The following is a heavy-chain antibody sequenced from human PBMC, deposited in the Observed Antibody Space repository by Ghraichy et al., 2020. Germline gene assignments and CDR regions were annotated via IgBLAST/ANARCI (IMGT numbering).Heavy chain of an antibody. J-gene: IGHJ2*01. CDR2: IIPIFGTA. V-gene: IGHV1-69*06. CDR3: ARGGLSEIAAAVVERAHPSHWYFDL. Sequence: SVKVSCKASGGTFSSYAISWVRQAPGQGLEWMGGIIPIFGTANYAQKFQGRVTITADKSTSTAYMELSSLRSEDTAVYYCARGGLSEIAAAVVERAHPSHWYFDLWGRGTLVTVSS. D-gene: IGHD6-13*01. CDR1: GGTFSSYA.